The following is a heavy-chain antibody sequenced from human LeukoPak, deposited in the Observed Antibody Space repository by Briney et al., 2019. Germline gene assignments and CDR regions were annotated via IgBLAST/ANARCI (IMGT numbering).Heavy chain of an antibody. V-gene: IGHV1-18*01. D-gene: IGHD5-18*01. CDR3: ARDTSDSWYDIYGDF. CDR1: GYSFIGYG. CDR2: ISGNTGNT. Sequence: ASVKVSCKASGYSFIGYGISWVRQAPGQGLEWMGWISGNTGNTDYSEKFQDRVTMTKDTSTSTAYLEVRGLRSDDTAMYYCARDTSDSWYDIYGDFWGQGTMVTVSS. J-gene: IGHJ4*02.